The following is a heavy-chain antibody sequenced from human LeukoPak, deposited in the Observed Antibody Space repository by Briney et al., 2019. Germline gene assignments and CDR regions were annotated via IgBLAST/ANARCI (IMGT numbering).Heavy chain of an antibody. V-gene: IGHV4-34*01. Sequence: PSETLSLTCAVYGGSFSGYYWSWIRQPPGKGLERIGEINHSGSTNYNPSLKSRVTISVDTSKNQFSLKLSSVTAADTAVYYCARDIEDCSGGSCLGDAFDIWGQGTMVTVSS. D-gene: IGHD2-15*01. J-gene: IGHJ3*02. CDR1: GGSFSGYY. CDR3: ARDIEDCSGGSCLGDAFDI. CDR2: INHSGST.